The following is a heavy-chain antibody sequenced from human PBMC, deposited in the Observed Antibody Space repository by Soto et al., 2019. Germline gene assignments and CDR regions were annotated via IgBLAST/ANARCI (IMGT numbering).Heavy chain of an antibody. D-gene: IGHD3-10*01. J-gene: IGHJ4*02. CDR1: GGSISSSSYY. CDR2: IYYSGST. Sequence: QLQLQESGPGLVKPSETLSLTCTVSGGSISSSSYYWGWIRQPPGKGLEWIGSIYYSGSTYYNPSLKSRVTISVDTSKNQFSLKLSSVTAADTAVYYCARHFGVVVRGAYFDYWGQGTLVTVSS. CDR3: ARHFGVVVRGAYFDY. V-gene: IGHV4-39*01.